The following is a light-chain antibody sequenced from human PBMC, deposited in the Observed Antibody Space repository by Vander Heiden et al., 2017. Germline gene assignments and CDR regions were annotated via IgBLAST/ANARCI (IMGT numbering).Light chain of an antibody. J-gene: IGLJ3*02. CDR2: DVS. CDR1: SSDVGSYNF. CDR3: CSHAGSYTWV. Sequence: QSALTQPRSVSGSPGQPVPISCTGTSSDVGSYNFVSWYQQNPGKAPKLMIYDVSKRPSGVPERFSGSKSGNTASLTISGLQAEDEADYYCCSHAGSYTWVFGGGTKLTVL. V-gene: IGLV2-11*01.